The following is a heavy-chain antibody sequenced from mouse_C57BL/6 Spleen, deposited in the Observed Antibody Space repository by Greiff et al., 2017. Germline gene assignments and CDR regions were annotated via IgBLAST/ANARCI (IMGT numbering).Heavy chain of an antibody. CDR1: GYTFTSYW. D-gene: IGHD2-5*01. CDR3: ARSLYYSNYDYAMDY. J-gene: IGHJ4*01. Sequence: QVQLQQPGAELVRPGSSVKLSCKASGYTFTSYWMDWVKQRPGQGLEWIGNIYPSDSETHYNQKFKDKATLTVDKSSSTAYMQLSSLTSEDSAVYYCARSLYYSNYDYAMDYWGQGTSVTVSS. CDR2: IYPSDSET. V-gene: IGHV1-61*01.